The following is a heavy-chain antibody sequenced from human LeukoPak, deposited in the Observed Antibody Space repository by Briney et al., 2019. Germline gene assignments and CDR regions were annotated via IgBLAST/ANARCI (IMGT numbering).Heavy chain of an antibody. CDR3: AKYIRDSGTYNFDY. Sequence: SETLSLTCTVSGGSISSYYWSWIRQPAGKGLEWIGRIYTSGSTNYNPSLKSRVTMSVDTSKNQFSLKLTSVTAADTALYYCAKYIRDSGTYNFDYWGQGILVTVSS. CDR2: IYTSGST. J-gene: IGHJ4*02. D-gene: IGHD1-14*01. V-gene: IGHV4-4*07. CDR1: GGSISSYY.